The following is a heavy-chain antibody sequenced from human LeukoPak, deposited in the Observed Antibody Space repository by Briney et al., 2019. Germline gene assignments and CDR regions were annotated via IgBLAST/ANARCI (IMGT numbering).Heavy chain of an antibody. CDR3: ARDLAAGGTYPHY. J-gene: IGHJ4*02. Sequence: GGSLRLSCAVSGFTVSSNYMSWVRQAPGKGPEWVSVIYSDGSTYYADSVKGRFTISRDTSKNTLYLQMNSLRTEDTAVYCCARDLAAGGTYPHYWGQGTLVSVSS. D-gene: IGHD6-13*01. CDR2: IYSDGST. V-gene: IGHV3-53*01. CDR1: GFTVSSNY.